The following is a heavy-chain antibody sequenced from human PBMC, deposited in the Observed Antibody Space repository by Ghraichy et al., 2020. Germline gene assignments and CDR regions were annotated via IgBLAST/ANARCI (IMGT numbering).Heavy chain of an antibody. CDR2: MNPNSGNT. J-gene: IGHJ5*02. Sequence: ASVKVSCKASGYTFTSYDINWVRQATGQGLEWMGWMNPNSGNTGYAQKFQGRVTMTRNTSISTAYMELSSLRSEDTAVYYCARFMRRITRFDPWGQGTLVTVSS. CDR3: ARFMRRITRFDP. V-gene: IGHV1-8*01. D-gene: IGHD5-24*01. CDR1: GYTFTSYD.